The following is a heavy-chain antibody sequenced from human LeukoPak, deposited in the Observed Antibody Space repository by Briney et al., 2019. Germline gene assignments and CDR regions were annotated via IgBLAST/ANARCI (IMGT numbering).Heavy chain of an antibody. V-gene: IGHV4-30-2*01. Sequence: PSQTLSLTCAVSGGSISSGGYSWSWIRQPPGKGLEWIGYIYHSGSTYYNPSLKSRVTISVDTSKNQFSLKLSSVTAADTAVYYCARDGHTIFGVVHFGWFDPWGQGTLVTVSS. CDR1: GGSISSGGYS. J-gene: IGHJ5*02. CDR3: ARDGHTIFGVVHFGWFDP. CDR2: IYHSGST. D-gene: IGHD3-3*01.